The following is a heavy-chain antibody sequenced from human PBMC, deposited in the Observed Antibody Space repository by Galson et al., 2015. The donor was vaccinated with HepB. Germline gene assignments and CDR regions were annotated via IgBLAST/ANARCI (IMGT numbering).Heavy chain of an antibody. J-gene: IGHJ4*01. Sequence: SLRLSCAASGFNFDVFGMSWVCQRPGKGLESVSDINWNGGLTRYGDSVQGRFTISRDNAKNTLYLQMNSLRAEDTAFYFCARNEGDVPGWYYLDSWGRGTLVTVSS. V-gene: IGHV3-20*04. CDR1: GFNFDVFG. D-gene: IGHD6-19*01. CDR3: ARNEGDVPGWYYLDS. CDR2: INWNGGLT.